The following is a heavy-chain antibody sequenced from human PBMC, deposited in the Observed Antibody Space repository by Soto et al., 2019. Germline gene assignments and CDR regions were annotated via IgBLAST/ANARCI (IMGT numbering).Heavy chain of an antibody. CDR2: VYYTGTT. CDR3: ARLRWEALISWYFDI. CDR1: GGSMTNFTYY. J-gene: IGHJ2*01. D-gene: IGHD1-26*01. V-gene: IGHV4-39*01. Sequence: QVQLQESGPGLVKPSETLSLTCTVSGGSMTNFTYYWGWIRQPPGKGLEWIGSVYYTGTTYYNPSLRSRVTVSVDTSRSQVSLKLRSVTAADTALYYCARLRWEALISWYFDIWGRGTLVTVSS.